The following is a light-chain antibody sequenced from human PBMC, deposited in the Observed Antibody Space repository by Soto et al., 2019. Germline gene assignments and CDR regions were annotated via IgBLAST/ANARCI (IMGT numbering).Light chain of an antibody. CDR1: QSISSW. CDR3: QQYNSYSWT. CDR2: TAS. J-gene: IGKJ1*01. V-gene: IGKV1-5*03. Sequence: DIQMTQSPSTLSASVGDRVTITCRASQSISSWLAWYQQKPGKAPKLLIYTASSLESGVPSRFSGSGSGTEFTLTISSLQPYDFATYYCQQYNSYSWTFGQGPKVEIK.